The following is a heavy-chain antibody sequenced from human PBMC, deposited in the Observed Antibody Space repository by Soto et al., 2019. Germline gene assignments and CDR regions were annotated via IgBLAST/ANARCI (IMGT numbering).Heavy chain of an antibody. CDR1: GFTFSSYA. CDR2: ISYDGSNK. Sequence: VQLVESGGGVVQPGRSLRLSCAASGFTFSSYAMHWVRQAPGKGLEWVAVISYDGSNKYYADSVKGRFTISRDNSKNTLYLQMNSLRAEDTAVYYCARDRVVRGVITHYYAMDVWGQGTTVTVSS. V-gene: IGHV3-30-3*01. CDR3: ARDRVVRGVITHYYAMDV. J-gene: IGHJ6*02. D-gene: IGHD3-10*01.